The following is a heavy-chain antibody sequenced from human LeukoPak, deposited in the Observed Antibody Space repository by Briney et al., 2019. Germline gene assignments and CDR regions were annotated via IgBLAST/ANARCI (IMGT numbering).Heavy chain of an antibody. V-gene: IGHV3-30*18. J-gene: IGHJ4*02. CDR2: ISYDGSNK. Sequence: QTGGSLSLSCAASGFTFSSYGMHWVRQAPGKGLEWVAVISYDGSNKYYADSVKGRFTISRDNSKNTLYLQMNSLRAEDTAVYYCAKDSPDYYDSSGYYYPDYWGQGTLVTVSS. CDR3: AKDSPDYYDSSGYYYPDY. D-gene: IGHD3-22*01. CDR1: GFTFSSYG.